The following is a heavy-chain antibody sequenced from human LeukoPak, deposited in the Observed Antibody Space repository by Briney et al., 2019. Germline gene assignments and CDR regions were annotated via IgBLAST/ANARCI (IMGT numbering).Heavy chain of an antibody. J-gene: IGHJ2*01. CDR3: ARDVETYYYDSTPDLHWYFDL. Sequence: SQTLSLTCTVSGGSIGSGTYYWSWIRQPAGKGLEWIGRIYANGSTNYTPSLKSRVTMSVDTSKNQFSLKLSSVTAADTAVYYCARDVETYYYDSTPDLHWYFDLWGRGTLVTVSS. CDR1: GGSIGSGTYY. V-gene: IGHV4-61*02. D-gene: IGHD3-22*01. CDR2: IYANGST.